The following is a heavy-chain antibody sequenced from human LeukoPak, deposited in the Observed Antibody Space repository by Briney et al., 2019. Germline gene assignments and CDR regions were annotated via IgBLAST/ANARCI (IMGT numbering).Heavy chain of an antibody. J-gene: IGHJ6*03. Sequence: GASVKVSCKASGYTFTDYYMHWVRQAPGQGLEWMGWINPNSGGTIYAQKFQGRVTMTRDTSISTAYMELSRLRSDDTAVYYCGRGSQNYYYYMDVWGKGTTVTVSS. CDR2: INPNSGGT. CDR1: GYTFTDYY. CDR3: GRGSQNYYYYMDV. V-gene: IGHV1-2*02.